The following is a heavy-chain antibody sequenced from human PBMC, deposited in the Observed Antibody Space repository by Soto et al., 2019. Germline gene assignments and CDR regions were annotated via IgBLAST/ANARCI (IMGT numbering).Heavy chain of an antibody. V-gene: IGHV3-15*01. CDR1: GGSFSGYY. CDR3: TTDPGPNWAFDAFDI. D-gene: IGHD7-27*01. J-gene: IGHJ3*02. CDR2: IKSKTDGGTT. Sequence: ETLSLTCAVYGGSFSGYYWSWIRQPPGKGLEWVGRIKSKTDGGTTDYAAPVKGRFTISRDDSKNTLYLQMNSLKTEDTAVYYCTTDPGPNWAFDAFDIWGQGTMVTVSS.